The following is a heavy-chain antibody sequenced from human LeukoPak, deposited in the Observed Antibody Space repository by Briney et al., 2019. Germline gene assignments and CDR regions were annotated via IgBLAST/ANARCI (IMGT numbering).Heavy chain of an antibody. D-gene: IGHD4-11*01. CDR2: IYPRDGST. CDR1: GYTFTSNY. Sequence: ASVKVSCKASGYTFTSNYIHWVRQAPGQGLEWMGMIYPRDGSTSYAQKFQGRVTVTRDTSTSTVHMELSGLRSEDTAVYYCARVVMGNYRPYYFDYWGQGTLVTVSS. J-gene: IGHJ4*02. CDR3: ARVVMGNYRPYYFDY. V-gene: IGHV1-46*01.